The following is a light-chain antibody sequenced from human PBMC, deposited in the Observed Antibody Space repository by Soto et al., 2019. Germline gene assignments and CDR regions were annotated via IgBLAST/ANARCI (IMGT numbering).Light chain of an antibody. V-gene: IGKV1-39*01. CDR3: QQSYSTPRT. CDR1: QSISSY. CDR2: AAS. J-gene: IGKJ5*01. Sequence: DIQMTQSPSSLSASVGDRVTITCRASQSISSYLNWYQQKPGKAPKLLIYAASSLQSGVPSRFSGSGSGTDFTLTISSLQPEDFATYYCQQSYSTPRTCGQGTRLEIQ.